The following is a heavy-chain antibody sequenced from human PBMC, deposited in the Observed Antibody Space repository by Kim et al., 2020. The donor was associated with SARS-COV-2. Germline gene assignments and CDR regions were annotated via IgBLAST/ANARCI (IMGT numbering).Heavy chain of an antibody. CDR1: GGSFSGYY. Sequence: SETLSLTCAVYGGSFSGYYLSWIRQPPGKGLEWIGEMNDSGNTNYNPSLQSRVTISVDTSKNQYSLKLSSVTAADTAVYYCARAMAGSFPTDSWGQGTLVTVSS. J-gene: IGHJ4*02. CDR2: MNDSGNT. CDR3: ARAMAGSFPTDS. V-gene: IGHV4-34*01. D-gene: IGHD6-19*01.